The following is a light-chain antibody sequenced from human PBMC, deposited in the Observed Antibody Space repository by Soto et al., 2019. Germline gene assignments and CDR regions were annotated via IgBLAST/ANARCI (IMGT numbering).Light chain of an antibody. CDR2: DVT. J-gene: IGLJ2*01. V-gene: IGLV2-14*03. CDR1: SSDVGGYNY. Sequence: QSALTQPASVSGSPGQSITISCIGTSSDVGGYNYVSWYQQHPGKAPKLMIYDVTNRPSGVSNRFSGSKSGNTASLTISGLQAEDEGDYYCSSFASTYILLFGGGTKLTVL. CDR3: SSFASTYILL.